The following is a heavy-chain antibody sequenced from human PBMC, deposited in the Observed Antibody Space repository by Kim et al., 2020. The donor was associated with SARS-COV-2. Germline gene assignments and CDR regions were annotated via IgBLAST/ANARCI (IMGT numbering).Heavy chain of an antibody. CDR2: IRSKANGYAT. Sequence: GGSLRRSCGASGFTFSDSAMHWVRQASGKGLEWVCRIRSKANGYATAYIESVRGRFTISSDDSTNTAYLQMNSLKTEDTSVYYCTLVPGTILAFWDAFDIWGQGTMVTVSS. CDR1: GFTFSDSA. D-gene: IGHD3-3*01. J-gene: IGHJ3*02. CDR3: TLVPGTILAFWDAFDI. V-gene: IGHV3-73*01.